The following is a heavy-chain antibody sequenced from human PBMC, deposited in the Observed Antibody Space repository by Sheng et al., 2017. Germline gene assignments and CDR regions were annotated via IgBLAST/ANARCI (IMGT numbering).Heavy chain of an antibody. J-gene: IGHJ3*02. CDR1: GGSISSSSYY. CDR2: IYYSGST. V-gene: IGHV4-39*07. CDR3: ARDRYDILTGYSSDAFDI. Sequence: QLQLQESGPGLVKPSETLSLTCTVSGGSISSSSYYWGWIRQPPGKGLEWIGSIYYSGSTYYNPSLKSRVTISVDTSKNQFSLKLSSVTAADTAVYYCARDRYDILTGYSSDAFDIWGQGTMVTV. D-gene: IGHD3-9*01.